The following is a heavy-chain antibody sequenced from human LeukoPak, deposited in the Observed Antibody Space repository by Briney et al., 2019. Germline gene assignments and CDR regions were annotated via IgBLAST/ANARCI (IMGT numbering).Heavy chain of an antibody. V-gene: IGHV4-34*01. J-gene: IGHJ4*02. D-gene: IGHD3-9*01. CDR1: GGSFSGYY. CDR3: ARMLTGYSFDY. CDR2: INHSGST. Sequence: PSETLSLTCAVYGGSFSGYYWSWIRQPPGKGLEWIGEINHSGSTNYNPSLKSRVTISVDTSKNQFSLKLSSVTAADTAVYYCARMLTGYSFDYWGQGTLVTVSS.